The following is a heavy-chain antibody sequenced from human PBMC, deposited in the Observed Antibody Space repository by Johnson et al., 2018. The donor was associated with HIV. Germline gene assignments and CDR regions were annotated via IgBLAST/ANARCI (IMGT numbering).Heavy chain of an antibody. CDR1: GFTVSSNY. V-gene: IGHV3-53*01. CDR2: IYSGGST. J-gene: IGHJ3*02. D-gene: IGHD2-21*02. Sequence: VLLVESGGGLIQPGGSLRLYCAASGFTVSSNYMSWVRQAPGKGLEWVSVIYSGGSTYYADSVKGRFTISSDNSKNTLYLQMNSLRAEDTAVYYCARGGSAARGNWNCGGDCSTFLLLDAFDIWGQGTMVTVSS. CDR3: ARGGSAARGNWNCGGDCSTFLLLDAFDI.